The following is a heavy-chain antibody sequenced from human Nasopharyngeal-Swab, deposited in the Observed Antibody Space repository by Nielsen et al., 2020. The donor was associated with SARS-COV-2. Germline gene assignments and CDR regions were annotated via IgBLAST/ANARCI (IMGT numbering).Heavy chain of an antibody. CDR2: INAGNGNT. J-gene: IGHJ5*01. V-gene: IGHV1-3*01. CDR1: GYTLTSYA. D-gene: IGHD5-18*01. Sequence: ASVKVSCKASGYTLTSYAMHWVRQAPGQRLEWMGWINAGNGNTKYSQKFQGRITITRDTSASTAYMELSSLRSEDTAVYYCARVGYKGWFDPWGQGTLVTVSS. CDR3: ARVGYKGWFDP.